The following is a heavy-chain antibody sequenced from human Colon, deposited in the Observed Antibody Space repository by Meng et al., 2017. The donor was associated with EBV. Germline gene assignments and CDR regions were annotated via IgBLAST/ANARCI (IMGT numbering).Heavy chain of an antibody. J-gene: IGHJ4*02. CDR1: GASISSNNW. D-gene: IGHD5-24*01. V-gene: IGHV4-4*02. Sequence: QVQRQGAGPGLVGPSGTLSLTCAVSGASISSNNWWSWVRQPPGKGLEWIGEIYHGGNTNYNPSLKSRVTISVDRSNDQFSLSLSSVTAADTAVYYCARGNAYNAPSFDYWGQGTLVTVSS. CDR2: IYHGGNT. CDR3: ARGNAYNAPSFDY.